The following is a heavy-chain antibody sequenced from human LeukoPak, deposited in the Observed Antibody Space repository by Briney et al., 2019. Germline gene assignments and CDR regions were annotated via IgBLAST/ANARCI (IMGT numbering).Heavy chain of an antibody. Sequence: GGSLRLSCAMSGFTFTNNAMTWVRQAPGKGLEWVSTIGGGDVEIHYADSVKGRFTISRANSKNTLYLQMNSLRAEDTAVYYCGRGHRFCSRGNCNSPVDYWGQGTLVTVSS. CDR1: GFTFTNNA. CDR3: GRGHRFCSRGNCNSPVDY. CDR2: IGGGDVEI. J-gene: IGHJ4*02. D-gene: IGHD2-15*01. V-gene: IGHV3-23*01.